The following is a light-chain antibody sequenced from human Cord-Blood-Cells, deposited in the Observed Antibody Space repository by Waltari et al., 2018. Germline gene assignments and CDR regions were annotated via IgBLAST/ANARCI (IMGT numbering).Light chain of an antibody. CDR1: RSTLGINT. V-gene: IGLV1-44*01. Sequence: QSVLTQPPSASGTPGQRVTISCSGSRSTLGINTVTWYQQLPGTAPKLLIYSNNQRPSGVPDRCSGSKSGTSASLAISGLQSEDEADYYCAAWDDSLNGPVFGGGTKLTVL. J-gene: IGLJ2*01. CDR3: AAWDDSLNGPV. CDR2: SNN.